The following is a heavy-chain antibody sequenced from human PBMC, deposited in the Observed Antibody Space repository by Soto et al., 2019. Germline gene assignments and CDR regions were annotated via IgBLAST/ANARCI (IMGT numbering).Heavy chain of an antibody. CDR1: GFTFSSYE. CDR2: ISSSGSTI. D-gene: IGHD2-2*01. Sequence: EVQLVESGGGLVQPGGSLRLSCAASGFTFSSYEMNWVRQAPGKGLEWVSYISSSGSTIYYADSVKGRFTISRDNAKNSLYLQMNSPRAEDTAVYYCASRGVPAAKEYWGQGTLVTVSS. J-gene: IGHJ4*02. V-gene: IGHV3-48*03. CDR3: ASRGVPAAKEY.